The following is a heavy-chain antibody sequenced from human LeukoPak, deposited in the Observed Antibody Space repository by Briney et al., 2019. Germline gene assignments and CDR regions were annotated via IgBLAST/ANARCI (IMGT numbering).Heavy chain of an antibody. V-gene: IGHV1-46*01. D-gene: IGHD1-1*01. J-gene: IGHJ5*02. CDR2: INPSGGST. CDR3: ARDSGTAANWFDP. CDR1: GYTFTSYY. Sequence: GASVKVSCKASGYTFTSYYMHWVRQAPGQGLEWMGIINPSGGSTSYAQKFQGRVTMTRDTSISTAYMELSRLRSDDTAVYYCARDSGTAANWFDPWGQGTLVTVSS.